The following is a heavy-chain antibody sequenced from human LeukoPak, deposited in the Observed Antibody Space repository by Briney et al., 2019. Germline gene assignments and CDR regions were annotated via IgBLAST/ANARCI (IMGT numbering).Heavy chain of an antibody. CDR2: INKNGSST. Sequence: GGSLRLSCAASGFTFSNYWMHWVRQAPGKGLVWVSRINKNGSSTAYADSAKGRFTISRDNAKNTLYLQMNSLRAEDTAVYHCARGGVNDSSSAGHIDFWGQGTLVTVSS. CDR3: ARGGVNDSSSAGHIDF. J-gene: IGHJ4*02. CDR1: GFTFSNYW. D-gene: IGHD3-22*01. V-gene: IGHV3-74*01.